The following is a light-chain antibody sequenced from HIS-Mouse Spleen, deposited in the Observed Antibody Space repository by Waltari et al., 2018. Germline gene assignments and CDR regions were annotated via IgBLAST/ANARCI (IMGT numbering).Light chain of an antibody. V-gene: IGKV3-15*01. CDR3: QQYNNWPPGT. J-gene: IGKJ4*01. CDR2: GAS. CDR1: QSVSSN. Sequence: EIVMTQSPATLSVSPEERATLSCRASQSVSSNLAWYQQKPGQAPRLLIYGASTRATGIPARFSGSGSGTEFTLTISSMQSEDFAVYYCQQYNNWPPGTFGGGTKVEIK.